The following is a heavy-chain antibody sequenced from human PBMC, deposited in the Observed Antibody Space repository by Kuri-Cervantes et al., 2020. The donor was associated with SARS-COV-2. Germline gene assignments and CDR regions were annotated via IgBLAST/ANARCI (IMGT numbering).Heavy chain of an antibody. CDR1: GFTFSSYG. D-gene: IGHD5-12*01. V-gene: IGHV3-33*08. J-gene: IGHJ4*02. Sequence: LSLTCAASGFTFSSYGMHWVRQAPGKGLGWVAVIWYAGSNKIYADSVKGRFTISKDNSKNMLYLQMNSLRAEDTAVYYCARDHGLWGQGTLVTVSS. CDR2: IWYAGSNK. CDR3: ARDHGL.